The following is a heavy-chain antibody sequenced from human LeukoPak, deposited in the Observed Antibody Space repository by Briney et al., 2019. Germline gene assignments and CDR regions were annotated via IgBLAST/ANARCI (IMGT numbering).Heavy chain of an antibody. CDR3: ARDQISSGSYSGFDY. J-gene: IGHJ4*02. V-gene: IGHV3-7*01. CDR1: GFTFSSYW. CDR2: IKQDGSEK. Sequence: PGGSLRLSCAASGFTFSSYWMSWVRQAPGKGLEWVANIKQDGSEKYYVDSVKGRFTISRDNAKNSLYLQMNSLRAEDTAVYYCARDQISSGSYSGFDYWGQGTLVTVSS. D-gene: IGHD1-26*01.